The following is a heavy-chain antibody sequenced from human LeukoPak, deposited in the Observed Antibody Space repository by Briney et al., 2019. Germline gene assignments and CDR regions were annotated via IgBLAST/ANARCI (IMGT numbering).Heavy chain of an antibody. J-gene: IGHJ6*03. V-gene: IGHV3-23*01. CDR2: LGGGGIDT. D-gene: IGHD3-10*01. CDR3: AKDRGQIYYNHYMDV. CDR1: GFTFSNYA. Sequence: PGGSLRLSCAASGFTFSNYAMSWVRQAPGKGLEWVSTLGGGGIDTYYADSVKGRSTISRDNSKNTLYLQMNSLRAEDTAVYYCAKDRGQIYYNHYMDVWGKGTTVTVSS.